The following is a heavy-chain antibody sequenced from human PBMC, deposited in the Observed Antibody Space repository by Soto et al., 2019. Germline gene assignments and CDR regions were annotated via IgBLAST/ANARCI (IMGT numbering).Heavy chain of an antibody. D-gene: IGHD2-2*01. V-gene: IGHV3-64D*06. CDR3: VKGNQLLRYYFEY. J-gene: IGHJ4*02. CDR1: GFTFSNFA. CDR2: ITSNGDNT. Sequence: GGSLRLFCSASGFTFSNFAMHWVRQAPGKGLEYVSGITSNGDNTYHADSVQGRFTISRDNSKSTLYLQMTSLRVEDTAVYYCVKGNQLLRYYFEYWGRGALVTVSS.